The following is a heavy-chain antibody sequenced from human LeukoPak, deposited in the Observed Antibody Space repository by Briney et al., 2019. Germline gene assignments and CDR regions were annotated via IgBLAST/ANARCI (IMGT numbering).Heavy chain of an antibody. CDR3: ARTLPPPATAQFFDC. D-gene: IGHD2-2*01. V-gene: IGHV3-30*02. J-gene: IGHJ4*02. CDR2: IRYEGSNK. CDR1: GFTFSSYG. Sequence: GGSLRLSCAASGFTFSSYGMHWVRQAPGKGLEWVAFIRYEGSNKYYADSVKGRFTISRDNAENSLYLQMDSLRVDDTAVYYCARTLPPPATAQFFDCWGQGTLVTVSS.